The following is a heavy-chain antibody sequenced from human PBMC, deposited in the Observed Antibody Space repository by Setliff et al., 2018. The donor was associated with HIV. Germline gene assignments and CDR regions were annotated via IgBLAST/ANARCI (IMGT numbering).Heavy chain of an antibody. J-gene: IGHJ3*02. V-gene: IGHV3-23*01. CDR3: AKVGPVGADAFDI. Sequence: PGGSLRLSCAASGFTFRTYAMNWVRRAPGKGLEWVSDISGSGGSTNYADSVKGRFTISRDNSKNTLYLQMNSLRAADTAFYYCAKVGPVGADAFDIWGQGTLVTVSS. D-gene: IGHD3-16*01. CDR1: GFTFRTYA. CDR2: ISGSGGST.